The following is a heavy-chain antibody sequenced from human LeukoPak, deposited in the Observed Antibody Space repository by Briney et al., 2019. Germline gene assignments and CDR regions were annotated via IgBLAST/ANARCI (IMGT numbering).Heavy chain of an antibody. CDR1: GGSFSGYY. CDR3: ARRHFYCSGGSCYYYYYCMDV. V-gene: IGHV4-34*01. Sequence: SETLSLTCAVYGGSFSGYYWSWIRQPPGKGLEWIGEINHSGSTNYNPSLKSRVTISVDTSKNQFSLKLSSVTAADTAVYYCARRHFYCSGGSCYYYYYCMDVWGKGTTVTVSS. CDR2: INHSGST. D-gene: IGHD2-15*01. J-gene: IGHJ6*03.